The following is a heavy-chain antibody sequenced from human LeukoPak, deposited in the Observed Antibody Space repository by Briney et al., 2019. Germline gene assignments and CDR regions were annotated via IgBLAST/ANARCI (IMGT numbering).Heavy chain of an antibody. V-gene: IGHV4-59*12. CDR2: VYYSGST. Sequence: SETLSLTCAVYGGSFSGYYWSWIRQPPGKGLEWIGYVYYSGSTNYNPSLKSRVTMSVDTSKNQFSLKLSSVTAADTAVYYCARVRHSGSYRDAFDIWGQGTMVTVSS. CDR1: GGSFSGYY. CDR3: ARVRHSGSYRDAFDI. J-gene: IGHJ3*02. D-gene: IGHD1-26*01.